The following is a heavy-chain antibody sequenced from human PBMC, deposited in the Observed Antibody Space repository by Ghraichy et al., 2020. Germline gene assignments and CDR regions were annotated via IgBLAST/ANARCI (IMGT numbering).Heavy chain of an antibody. CDR2: INRDGSTT. CDR1: GFTFNNYW. J-gene: IGHJ3*02. CDR3: AMSRDYADAFHI. V-gene: IGHV3-74*01. Sequence: GGSLRLSCAASGFTFNNYWMHWVRQAPGQGLLWVSRINRDGSTTTYPDSVEGRFTISRDNAKNTLFLDMSSLRAEDTAVYYCAMSRDYADAFHIWGQGTRVTVSS. D-gene: IGHD3-16*01.